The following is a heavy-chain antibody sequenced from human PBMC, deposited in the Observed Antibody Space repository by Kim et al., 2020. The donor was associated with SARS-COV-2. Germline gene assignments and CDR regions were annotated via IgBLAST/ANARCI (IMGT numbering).Heavy chain of an antibody. CDR2: ISDTGST. J-gene: IGHJ3*02. CDR3: ARPSYTGSYRHAFDI. V-gene: IGHV4-59*08. CDR1: GGSMTSYF. D-gene: IGHD1-26*01. Sequence: SETLSLTCTVSGGSMTSYFWSWIRQPPGKGLEWIGYISDTGSTSYNPSLQSRVTLSVHTSTNQFSLRLRSVTAADTAVYYCARPSYTGSYRHAFDIWGRGTVVSVSS.